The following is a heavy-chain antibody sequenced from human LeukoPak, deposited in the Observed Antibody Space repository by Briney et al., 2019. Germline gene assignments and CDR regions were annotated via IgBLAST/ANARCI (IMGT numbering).Heavy chain of an antibody. Sequence: GGSLRLSCAASGLTAISNYIIWVRQAPGKGLEWVSVIYSGGSTYYADSVKGRFTISRDNSKNTVYFQMNSLRAEDTAVYYCASPAVWGELSLRYWGQGTLVTVSS. CDR3: ASPAVWGELSLRY. D-gene: IGHD3-16*02. CDR2: IYSGGST. V-gene: IGHV3-53*01. J-gene: IGHJ4*02. CDR1: GLTAISNY.